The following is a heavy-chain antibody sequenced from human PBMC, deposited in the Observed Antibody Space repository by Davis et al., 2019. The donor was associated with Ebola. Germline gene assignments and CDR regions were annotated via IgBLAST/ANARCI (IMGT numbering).Heavy chain of an antibody. D-gene: IGHD3-10*01. Sequence: SLMISCAASGFTVSSNYMSWVRHAQGKGLEWVSVSYSGGSTYYADSVKGRFTISRDNSKNTLYLQMNSLRAEDTAVYYCARDYYYGSGSDYNPQFDYWGQGTLISVSS. CDR1: GFTVSSNY. V-gene: IGHV3-53*01. CDR2: SYSGGST. CDR3: ARDYYYGSGSDYNPQFDY. J-gene: IGHJ4*02.